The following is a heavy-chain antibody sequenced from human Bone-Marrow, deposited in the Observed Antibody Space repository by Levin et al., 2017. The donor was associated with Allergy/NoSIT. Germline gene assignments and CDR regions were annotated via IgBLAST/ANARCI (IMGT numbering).Heavy chain of an antibody. CDR1: GASVVSTDGVA. V-gene: IGHV6-1*01. D-gene: IGHD3-3*02. Sequence: ASETLSLTCAISGASVVSTDGVAWNWIRQSPSRGLEWLGRTYYTSKFNNDYAVSVKSRMTINPDTSKNQFSLHISSVTPEDTAVYYCARGRHSTFDYWGQGSLVIVSS. CDR3: ARGRHSTFDY. CDR2: TYYTSKFNN. J-gene: IGHJ4*02.